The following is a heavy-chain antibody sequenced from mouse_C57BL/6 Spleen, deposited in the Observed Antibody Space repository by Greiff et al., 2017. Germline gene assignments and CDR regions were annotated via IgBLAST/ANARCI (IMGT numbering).Heavy chain of an antibody. CDR1: GYTFTEYT. V-gene: IGHV1-62-2*01. Sequence: VQLQQSGAELVKPGASVKLSCKASGYTFTEYTIHWVKQRSGQGLEWIGWFYPGSGIIKYNEKFKDKATLTADKSSSTVYMELSRLTSEDSAVYFCARKGIHYYGSSYDWYFDVWGTGTTVTVSS. D-gene: IGHD1-1*01. J-gene: IGHJ1*03. CDR2: FYPGSGII. CDR3: ARKGIHYYGSSYDWYFDV.